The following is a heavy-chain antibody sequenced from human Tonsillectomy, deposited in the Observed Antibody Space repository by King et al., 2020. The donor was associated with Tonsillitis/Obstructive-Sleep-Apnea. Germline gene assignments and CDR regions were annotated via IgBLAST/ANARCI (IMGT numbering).Heavy chain of an antibody. J-gene: IGHJ6*02. V-gene: IGHV3-23*04. Sequence: VQLVESGGGLVQPGGSLRLSCAASGFTFSSYAMNWVRQAPGKGLEWVSAISGSGGSTYYADSVKGRFTISRDKSKNTLYLQMNSLRAEDTAVYYCAKDQGLYYDGMDVWSQGTTVTVSS. CDR2: ISGSGGST. CDR3: AKDQGLYYDGMDV. CDR1: GFTFSSYA.